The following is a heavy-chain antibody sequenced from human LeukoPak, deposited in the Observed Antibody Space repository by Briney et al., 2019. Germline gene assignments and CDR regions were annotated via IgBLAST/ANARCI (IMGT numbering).Heavy chain of an antibody. J-gene: IGHJ2*01. CDR2: IYYSGST. CDR1: GGSISSGDYY. CDR3: ARDSKGPLLYCGGDCPASWYFDL. V-gene: IGHV4-30-4*08. Sequence: PSETLSLTCTVSGGSISSGDYYWSWIRQPPGKGLEWIGYIYYSGSTYYNPSLKSRVTISVDTSKNQFSLKLSSVTAADTAVYYCARDSKGPLLYCGGDCPASWYFDLWGRGTLVTVSS. D-gene: IGHD2-21*02.